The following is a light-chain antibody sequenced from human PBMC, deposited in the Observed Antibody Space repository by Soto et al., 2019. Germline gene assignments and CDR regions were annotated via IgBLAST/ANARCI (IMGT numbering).Light chain of an antibody. CDR3: SSYTTSNTLV. CDR2: EVS. J-gene: IGLJ2*01. CDR1: SSDVGAYTY. Sequence: QSALTQPASVSGSPGQSITISCTGTSSDVGAYTYVSWYQQHPGKAPKLMIFEVSDRPSGVSNRFSGSKSGNTASLTISVLQDEDEADYYCSSYTTSNTLVFGGGTKVTVL. V-gene: IGLV2-14*01.